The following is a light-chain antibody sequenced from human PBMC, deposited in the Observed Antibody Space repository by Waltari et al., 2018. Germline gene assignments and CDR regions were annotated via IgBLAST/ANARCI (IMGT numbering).Light chain of an antibody. CDR2: QDN. CDR3: QAWDSSTAI. J-gene: IGLJ2*01. Sequence: SYELTQPPSVSVSPGQTASIPCSGDKLGDKYACWYQQKPGQSPVLVIYQDNNRPPGIPERFSGSNSGNTATLTIRGTQAMDEADYYCQAWDSSTAIFGGGTKLTVL. V-gene: IGLV3-1*01. CDR1: KLGDKY.